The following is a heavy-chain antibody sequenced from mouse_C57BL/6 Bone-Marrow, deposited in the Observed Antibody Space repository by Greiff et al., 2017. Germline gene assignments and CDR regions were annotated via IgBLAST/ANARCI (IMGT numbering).Heavy chain of an antibody. V-gene: IGHV1-81*01. J-gene: IGHJ3*01. D-gene: IGHD1-1*01. CDR1: GYTFTSYG. CDR3: ARYGSPWFAY. CDR2: IYPRSGNT. Sequence: VMLVESGAELARPGASVKLSCKASGYTFTSYGISWVKQRTGQGLEWIGEIYPRSGNTYYNEKFKGKATLTADKSSSTAYMELRSLTSEDSAVYFCARYGSPWFAYWGQGTLVTVSA.